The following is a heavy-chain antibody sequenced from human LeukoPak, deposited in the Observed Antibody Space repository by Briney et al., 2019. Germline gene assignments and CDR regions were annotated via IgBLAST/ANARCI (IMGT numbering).Heavy chain of an antibody. CDR3: AKASAISSGAFDY. Sequence: GGSLRLSCAASGFTLSSYWMSWVRQAPGKGLEWGSGISGSGGNTYYADSVKGRFTISRDNSKNTLYLQMNSLRAEDTAVYYCAKASAISSGAFDYWGQGTLVTVSS. J-gene: IGHJ4*02. CDR1: GFTLSSYW. D-gene: IGHD3-10*01. CDR2: ISGSGGNT. V-gene: IGHV3-23*01.